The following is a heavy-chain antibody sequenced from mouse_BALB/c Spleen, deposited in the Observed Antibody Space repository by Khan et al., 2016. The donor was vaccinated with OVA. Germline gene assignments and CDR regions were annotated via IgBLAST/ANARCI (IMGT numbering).Heavy chain of an antibody. CDR3: ARRGRYGIFDY. CDR1: GYTFTTYW. D-gene: IGHD2-1*01. V-gene: IGHV1-7*01. J-gene: IGHJ3*01. Sequence: QVQLKESGAELAKPGASVKMSCKASGYTFTTYWMHWVKQRPGQGLEWIGYIDPSTGYTEYNQKFKDKATLTTDKSSSTAYMQLSSLTSENSAVYDCARRGRYGIFDYWGQGTLVTVSA. CDR2: IDPSTGYT.